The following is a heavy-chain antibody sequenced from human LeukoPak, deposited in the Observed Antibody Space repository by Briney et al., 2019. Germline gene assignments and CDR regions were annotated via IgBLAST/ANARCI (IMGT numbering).Heavy chain of an antibody. CDR2: ISYRGIT. D-gene: IGHD3-10*01. J-gene: IGHJ4*02. CDR3: ARERITMVRGVILSFFDY. Sequence: SETLSLTCAVSGASITNFYWSWLRQPPGKGLEWIGYISYRGITNYNPSLKSRVTISVDTSKNQFSLKLSSVTAADTAVYYCARERITMVRGVILSFFDYWGQGTLVTVSS. CDR1: GASITNFY. V-gene: IGHV4-59*01.